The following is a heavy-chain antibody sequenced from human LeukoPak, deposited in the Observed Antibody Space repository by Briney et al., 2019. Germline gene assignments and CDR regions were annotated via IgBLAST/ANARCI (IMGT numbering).Heavy chain of an antibody. CDR1: GITFSSHA. D-gene: IGHD3-3*01. CDR3: ANSDDFWSGYYNRVTDY. J-gene: IGHJ4*02. CDR2: FSGSGGST. Sequence: PGGSLRISCATSGITFSSHAMSLVRQAPRKGLEWVSAFSGSGGSTYYADSVKGRFTISRDNSKNTLYLQMNSLRAEDTAVYYCANSDDFWSGYYNRVTDYWGQGTLVTVSS. V-gene: IGHV3-23*01.